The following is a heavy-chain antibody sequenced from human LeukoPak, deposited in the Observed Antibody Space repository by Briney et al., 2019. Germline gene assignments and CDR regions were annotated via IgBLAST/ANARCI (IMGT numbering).Heavy chain of an antibody. V-gene: IGHV3-33*01. CDR1: KFTFKNYG. CDR3: ATSLGPLTEY. D-gene: IGHD7-27*01. J-gene: IGHJ4*02. CDR2: IWYDGSNK. Sequence: GGSLRLSCAASKFTFKNYGMHWVRQAPGKGLEWVGVIWYDGSNKYYADSVQGRFTISRDNSKNTLYLQMNSLRAEDTAVYYCATSLGPLTEYWGQGTLVTFSS.